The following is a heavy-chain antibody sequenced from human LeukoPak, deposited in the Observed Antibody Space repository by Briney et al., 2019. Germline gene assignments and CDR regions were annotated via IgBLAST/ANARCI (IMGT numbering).Heavy chain of an antibody. CDR2: ISSSGSTI. CDR1: GFTFSSYE. CDR3: ASTVRYFDWLPID. D-gene: IGHD3-9*01. V-gene: IGHV3-48*03. Sequence: QTGGSLRLSCAASGFTFSSYEMNWVRQAPGKGLEWVSYISSSGSTIYYADSVKGRFTISRDNAKNSLYLQMNSLRAEDTAVYYCASTVRYFDWLPIDWGQGTLVTVSS. J-gene: IGHJ4*02.